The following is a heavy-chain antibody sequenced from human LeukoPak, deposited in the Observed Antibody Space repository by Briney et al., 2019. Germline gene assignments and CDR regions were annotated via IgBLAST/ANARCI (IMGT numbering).Heavy chain of an antibody. D-gene: IGHD4-17*01. CDR1: GFTFSSYA. CDR3: ARDVYGDYVG. Sequence: GGSLTLSCAASGFTFSSYAMHWVRQAPGKGLEYVSAISSNGGSTYYANSVKGRFTISRDNSKNTLYLQMGSLRAEDMAVYYCARDVYGDYVGWGKGTMVSVSS. V-gene: IGHV3-64*01. CDR2: ISSNGGST. J-gene: IGHJ6*04.